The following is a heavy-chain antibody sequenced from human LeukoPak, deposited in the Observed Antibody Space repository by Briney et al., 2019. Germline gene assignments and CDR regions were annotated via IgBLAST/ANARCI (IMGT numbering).Heavy chain of an antibody. D-gene: IGHD1-26*01. CDR2: ISAYNGNT. J-gene: IGHJ5*02. CDR3: AREANSGSSRVNWFDP. V-gene: IGHV1-18*01. Sequence: ASVKVSCKASGYTFTSYGISWVRQAPGQGLEWMGWISAYNGNTNYAQKLQGRVTMTTDTSTSTAYMELRSLRSDDTAVYYCAREANSGSSRVNWFDPWGQGTLVTVSS. CDR1: GYTFTSYG.